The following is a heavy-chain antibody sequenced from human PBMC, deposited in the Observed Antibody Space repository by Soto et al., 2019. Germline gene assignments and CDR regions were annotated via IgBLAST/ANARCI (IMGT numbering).Heavy chain of an antibody. CDR1: GFNFGFFG. Sequence: GGSLRFSCAASGFNFGFFGMHWVRQAPGKGLEWVAFISGDGINTQYADSVRGRFTLSRDYSRKTMYLQMDSLRDEDTALYYCARGNLSFDFDSWGLGTLVTVSS. J-gene: IGHJ4*02. CDR3: ARGNLSFDFDS. D-gene: IGHD1-26*01. CDR2: ISGDGINT. V-gene: IGHV3-30*03.